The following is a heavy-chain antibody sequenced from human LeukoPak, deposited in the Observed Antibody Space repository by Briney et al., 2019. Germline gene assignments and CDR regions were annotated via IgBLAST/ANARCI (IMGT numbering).Heavy chain of an antibody. CDR2: IRYDGSNK. J-gene: IGHJ4*02. V-gene: IGHV3-30*02. CDR1: GFTFSSYG. CDR3: AKDAYSYGYFDY. D-gene: IGHD5-18*01. Sequence: GGSLRLSCAASGFTFSSYGMHWVRQAPGKRLEWVAFIRYDGSNKYYADSVKGRFTISRDNSKNTLYLQMNSLRAEDTAVYYCAKDAYSYGYFDYWGQGTLVTVSS.